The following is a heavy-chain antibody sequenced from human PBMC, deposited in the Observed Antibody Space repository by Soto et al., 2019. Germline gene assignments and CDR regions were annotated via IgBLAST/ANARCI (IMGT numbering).Heavy chain of an antibody. CDR2: ISYDGSYK. D-gene: IGHD3-3*01. CDR3: ARDGITAFGMIPTWDVEV. Sequence: GGSXRLSCTASGFTFNSHTMHWVRHAPGEGLEWVAVISYDGSYKFYADSVKGRFTISRGNSKSTLYLQMNRLTAADTAIYYCARDGITAFGMIPTWDVEVWGKGTTVTVS. V-gene: IGHV3-30-3*01. CDR1: GFTFNSHT. J-gene: IGHJ6*03.